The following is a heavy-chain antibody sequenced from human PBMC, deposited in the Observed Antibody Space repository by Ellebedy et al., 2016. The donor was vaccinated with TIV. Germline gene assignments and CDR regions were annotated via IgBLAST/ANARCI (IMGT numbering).Heavy chain of an antibody. V-gene: IGHV3-23*01. CDR2: ISGSGVST. D-gene: IGHD3-10*01. Sequence: GGSLRLSCAASGFTFSSYAMNWVRQAPGKGLEWVSAISGSGVSTYYADSVKGRFTISRDNSKNTLYLQMNSLRAEDTAVYYCAHVGGGSRNYYRDNWFDPWGQGTLVTVSS. CDR1: GFTFSSYA. J-gene: IGHJ5*02. CDR3: AHVGGGSRNYYRDNWFDP.